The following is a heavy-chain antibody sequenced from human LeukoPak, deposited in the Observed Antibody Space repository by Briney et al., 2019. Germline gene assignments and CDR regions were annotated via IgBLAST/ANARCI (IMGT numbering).Heavy chain of an antibody. D-gene: IGHD2-2*01. Sequence: SETLSLTCAGYGGSFSGYYWSWIRQPPGKGLEWIGEINHSGSTNYNPSLKSRVTISVDTSKNQFSLKLSSVTAADTAVYYCARVVTIVVVPAAMDVWGQGTTVTVSS. J-gene: IGHJ6*02. V-gene: IGHV4-34*01. CDR3: ARVVTIVVVPAAMDV. CDR1: GGSFSGYY. CDR2: INHSGST.